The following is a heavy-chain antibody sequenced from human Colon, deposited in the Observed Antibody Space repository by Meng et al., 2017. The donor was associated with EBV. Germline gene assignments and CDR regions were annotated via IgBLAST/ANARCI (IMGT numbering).Heavy chain of an antibody. J-gene: IGHJ4*02. CDR3: ARDTSTWGNKGLDH. CDR2: IYHSGST. CDR1: GDSVTNGGYS. V-gene: IGHV4-30-2*01. D-gene: IGHD7-27*01. Sequence: HLQESRSGLVKPSKTLSLTCVVSGDSVTNGGYSWSWIRQPPGKGLEWIGYIYHSGSTKYNPSLKSRVTISVDTSKNQFSLKLSSVTAADTAVYYCARDTSTWGNKGLDHWGQGILVTVSS.